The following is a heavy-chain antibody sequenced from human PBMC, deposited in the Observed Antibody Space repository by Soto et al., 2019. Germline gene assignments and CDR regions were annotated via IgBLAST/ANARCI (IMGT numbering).Heavy chain of an antibody. CDR2: IWYDGSNK. D-gene: IGHD2-15*01. J-gene: IGHJ5*02. Sequence: GGSLRLSCAASGFTFSSYGMHWVRQAPGKGLEWVAVIWYDGSNKYYADSVKGRFTISRDNSKNTLYLQMNSLRAEDTAVYYCARSLPVVVVAATPHNWFDPWGQGTLVTVSS. CDR3: ARSLPVVVVAATPHNWFDP. V-gene: IGHV3-33*01. CDR1: GFTFSSYG.